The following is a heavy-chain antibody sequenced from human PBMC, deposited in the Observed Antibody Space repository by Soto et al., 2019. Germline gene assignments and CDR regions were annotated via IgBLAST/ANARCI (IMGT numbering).Heavy chain of an antibody. CDR2: IKQDGSEK. V-gene: IGHV3-7*05. D-gene: IGHD1-26*01. J-gene: IGHJ4*02. Sequence: GGSLRLSCAASVFTFSSYWMSWVRQAPGKGLEWVANIKQDGSEKYYVDSVKGRFTISRDNAKNSLYLQMNSLRAEDTAVYYCARDREWEGYFDYWGQGTLVTVSS. CDR1: VFTFSSYW. CDR3: ARDREWEGYFDY.